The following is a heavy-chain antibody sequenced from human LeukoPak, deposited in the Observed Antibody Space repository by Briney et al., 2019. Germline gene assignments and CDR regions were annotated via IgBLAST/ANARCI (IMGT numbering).Heavy chain of an antibody. D-gene: IGHD4-23*01. Sequence: SETLSLTCTVSGGSITSYYWSWIRQPPGKGLEWIGYIYYSGTTNYNPSLKSRVTISIDTSKNQFSLQLSSVTAADTAMYYCAREVADYGGYYYYHYMDVWGKGTTVTISS. CDR2: IYYSGTT. CDR1: GGSITSYY. J-gene: IGHJ6*03. CDR3: AREVADYGGYYYYHYMDV. V-gene: IGHV4-59*12.